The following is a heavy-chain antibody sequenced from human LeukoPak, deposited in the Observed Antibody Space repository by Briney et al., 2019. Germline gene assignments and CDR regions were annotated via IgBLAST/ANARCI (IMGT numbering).Heavy chain of an antibody. J-gene: IGHJ3*02. CDR1: GGSISSYY. V-gene: IGHV4-59*08. Sequence: TSETLSLTCTVSGGSISSYYWSWIRQPPGKGLEWIGYIYYSGSTNYNPSLKSRVTISVDTSKNQFSLKLSSVTAADTAVYYCARAPLRFLEWLNDAFDIWGQGTMVTVSS. CDR2: IYYSGST. CDR3: ARAPLRFLEWLNDAFDI. D-gene: IGHD3-3*01.